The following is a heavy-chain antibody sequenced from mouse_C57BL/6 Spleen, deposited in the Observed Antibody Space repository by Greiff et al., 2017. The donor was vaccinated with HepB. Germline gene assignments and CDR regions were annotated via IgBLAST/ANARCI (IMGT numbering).Heavy chain of an antibody. J-gene: IGHJ4*01. Sequence: VHVKQSGPELVKPGASVKISCKASGYSFTDYNMNWVKQSNGKSLEWIGVINPNHGTTSYNQKFKGKATLTVDQSSSTAYMQLNSLTSEDSAVYFCARIYYGSSYDAMDYWGQGTSVTVSS. D-gene: IGHD1-1*01. CDR1: GYSFTDYN. CDR2: INPNHGTT. CDR3: ARIYYGSSYDAMDY. V-gene: IGHV1-39*01.